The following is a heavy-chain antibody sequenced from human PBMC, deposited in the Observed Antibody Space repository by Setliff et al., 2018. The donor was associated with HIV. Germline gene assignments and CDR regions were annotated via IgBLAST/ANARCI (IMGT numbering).Heavy chain of an antibody. V-gene: IGHV4-4*02. J-gene: IGHJ3*02. CDR1: GGPLNSRNW. CDR2: VFHSGSA. D-gene: IGHD6-6*01. CDR3: ATALQEQFVHDAFEI. Sequence: SETLSLTCAVSGGPLNSRNWWSWVRQPPVKGLEWIGEVFHSGSASSNASLRSRVMISVDTSKNQFSLKLSDVTATDTAVYYCATALQEQFVHDAFEIWSQGTMVTVSS.